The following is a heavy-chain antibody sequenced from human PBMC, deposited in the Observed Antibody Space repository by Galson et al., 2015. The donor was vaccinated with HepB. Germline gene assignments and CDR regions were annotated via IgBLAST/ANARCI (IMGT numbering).Heavy chain of an antibody. Sequence: SLRLSCAASGFTFSRNALHWVRQAPGKGLEWVAVISFDGNNKYYEDSVKGRFTTSRDNSKNTLFLKMDSLRFEDTVVYYCARDPEGSYLLTYYYYCMDVWAEGTALGVSS. CDR1: GFTFSRNA. CDR3: ARDPEGSYLLTYYYYCMDV. J-gene: IGHJ6*04. V-gene: IGHV3-30-3*01. D-gene: IGHD1-26*01. CDR2: ISFDGNNK.